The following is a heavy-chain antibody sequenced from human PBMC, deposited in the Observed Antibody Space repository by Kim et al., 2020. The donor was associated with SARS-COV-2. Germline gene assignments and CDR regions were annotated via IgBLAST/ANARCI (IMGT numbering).Heavy chain of an antibody. CDR3: ARDVTGYYSWDY. D-gene: IGHD3-9*01. CDR1: GFSFSRHA. Sequence: GGSLRLSCAASGFSFSRHAMHWVRQAPGKGLEWVAVIQYDGSKTWYADSVKGRFTISRDNSENTVLLQMNSLRAEDTALYYCARDVTGYYSWDYWGQGTLVTVSS. CDR2: IQYDGSKT. V-gene: IGHV3-30-3*01. J-gene: IGHJ4*02.